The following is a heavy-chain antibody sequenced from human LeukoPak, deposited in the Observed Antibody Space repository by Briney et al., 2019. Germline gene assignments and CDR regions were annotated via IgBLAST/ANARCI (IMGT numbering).Heavy chain of an antibody. D-gene: IGHD4-17*01. Sequence: ASVKVSCKASGYTFSSYAMNWVRQAPGQGLEWMRWINTNTGNPTYARGFTGRFVFSLDTSVSTAYLHISSLQAEDTAVYYCARSNNDGDYLGVGFDYWGQGTLVTVSS. CDR1: GYTFSSYA. CDR3: ARSNNDGDYLGVGFDY. V-gene: IGHV7-4-1*02. J-gene: IGHJ4*02. CDR2: INTNTGNP.